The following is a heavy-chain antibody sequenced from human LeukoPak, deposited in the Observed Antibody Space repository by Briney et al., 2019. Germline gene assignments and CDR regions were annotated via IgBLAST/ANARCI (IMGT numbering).Heavy chain of an antibody. J-gene: IGHJ4*02. D-gene: IGHD1-26*01. CDR2: ISGSGGST. CDR1: GCSFSSNA. Sequence: PGGSLRLSCAASGCSFSSNAMNWVRQAPGKGLEWVSVISGSGGSTYYADSVKGRVTISRDNSKNTLYLQMSSLRAEDTAVYYCAKGVGATFEYWGQGTLVIVSS. V-gene: IGHV3-23*01. CDR3: AKGVGATFEY.